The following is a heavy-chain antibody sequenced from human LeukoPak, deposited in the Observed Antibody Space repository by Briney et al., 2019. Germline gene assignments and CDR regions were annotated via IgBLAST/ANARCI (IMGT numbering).Heavy chain of an antibody. CDR3: AEDGKPAATFDY. CDR1: RFTFSNHG. V-gene: IGHV3-43*02. CDR2: LSGDGGST. J-gene: IGHJ4*02. Sequence: GGSLRLSCAASRFTFSNHGMHWVRQAPGKGLEWVSLLSGDGGSTYYADSVKGRFTISRDNSKNSLYLQMNSLRTEDTALYYCAEDGKPAATFDYWGQGTLVTVSS. D-gene: IGHD2-2*01.